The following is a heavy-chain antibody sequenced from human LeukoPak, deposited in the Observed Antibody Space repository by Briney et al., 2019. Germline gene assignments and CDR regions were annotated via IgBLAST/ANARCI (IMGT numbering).Heavy chain of an antibody. CDR1: GFTFSNYN. J-gene: IGHJ4*02. Sequence: GGSLRLSCAASGFTFSNYNMNWFRQAPGKGLEWVSYISDTGFSIYYADSVKGRFTISRDNAKNSLSLQMDSLRAEDTAVYYCARGGWGYCSSTSCYSYSSIDYWGQGTLVTVSS. CDR2: ISDTGFSI. D-gene: IGHD2-2*02. V-gene: IGHV3-48*01. CDR3: ARGGWGYCSSTSCYSYSSIDY.